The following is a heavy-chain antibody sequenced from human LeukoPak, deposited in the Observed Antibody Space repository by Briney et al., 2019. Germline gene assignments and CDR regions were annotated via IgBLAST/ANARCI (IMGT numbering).Heavy chain of an antibody. CDR3: ARDRSSGWYGPNYYYYYMDV. J-gene: IGHJ6*03. D-gene: IGHD6-19*01. CDR1: GGSISSSSYY. V-gene: IGHV4-39*07. Sequence: PSETLSLTCTVSGGSISSSSYYWGWIRQPPGKGLEWIGSIYYSGSTYYNPSLKSRVTMSVDTSKNQFSLKLSSVTAADTAVYYCARDRSSGWYGPNYYYYYMDVWGKGTTVTISS. CDR2: IYYSGST.